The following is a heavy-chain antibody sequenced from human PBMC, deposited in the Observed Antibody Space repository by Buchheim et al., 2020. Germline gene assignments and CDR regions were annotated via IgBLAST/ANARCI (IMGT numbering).Heavy chain of an antibody. CDR1: GFTFGRYW. CDR2: IKQDGSEK. V-gene: IGHV3-7*01. CDR3: ARGSGSYYHFDY. J-gene: IGHJ4*02. D-gene: IGHD3-10*01. Sequence: EVQPVESGGDLVQPGGSLRLSCVASGFTFGRYWMSWVRQAPGKGLEWVANIKQDGSEKYYVDSVKGRFTISRDNAKNSLYLQMNSLRAEDTAVYYCARGSGSYYHFDYWGQGTL.